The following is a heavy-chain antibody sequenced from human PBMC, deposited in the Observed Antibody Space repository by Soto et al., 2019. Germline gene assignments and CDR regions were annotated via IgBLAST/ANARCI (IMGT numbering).Heavy chain of an antibody. Sequence: EVQLVESGGGLVQPGASLKLSCAASGFTFSGSAMHWVRQASGKGLEWVGRIRSKANSYATAYAASGKGRFTISRDDSKNTAYRQMNSLKTEDTAVYYRTGHQGHQIYYGMPVWGQRTTVTVSS. CDR3: TGHQGHQIYYGMPV. CDR2: IRSKANSYAT. V-gene: IGHV3-73*01. J-gene: IGHJ6*02. CDR1: GFTFSGSA.